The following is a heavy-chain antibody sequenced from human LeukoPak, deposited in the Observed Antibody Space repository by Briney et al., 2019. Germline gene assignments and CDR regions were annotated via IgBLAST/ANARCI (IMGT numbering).Heavy chain of an antibody. V-gene: IGHV1-69*05. CDR1: GGTFSSYA. Sequence: GASVKVSCKASGGTFSSYAISWVRQAPGQGLEWMGGIIPIFGTANYAQKFQGRVTITTDESTSTAYMELSSLRSEDTAVYYCARSYCSSTSCYLGWFDPWAREPWSPSPQ. CDR3: ARSYCSSTSCYLGWFDP. CDR2: IIPIFGTA. D-gene: IGHD2-2*01. J-gene: IGHJ5*02.